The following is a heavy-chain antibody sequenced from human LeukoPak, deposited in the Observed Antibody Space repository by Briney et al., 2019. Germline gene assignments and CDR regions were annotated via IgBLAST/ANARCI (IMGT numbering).Heavy chain of an antibody. Sequence: ASVKVSCKASGYTFTSYYMHWVRQAPGQGLEWMGVINPNSGSTGYAQKFQGRVTMTRDTSTSTVYMELSSLRSEDTAVYYCARAGQQLRGYGKDVWGQRDLGTVS. J-gene: IGHJ6*02. CDR1: GYTFTSYY. D-gene: IGHD1-1*01. CDR3: ARAGQQLRGYGKDV. V-gene: IGHV1-46*01. CDR2: INPNSGST.